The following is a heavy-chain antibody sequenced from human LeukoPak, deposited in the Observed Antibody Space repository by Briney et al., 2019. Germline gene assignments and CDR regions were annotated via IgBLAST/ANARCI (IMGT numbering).Heavy chain of an antibody. Sequence: SETLSLTCAVYGGSFSGYYWSWIRQPPGKGLEWIGEINHSGSTNYNPSLKSRVTISVDTSRNQFSLKLSSVTAADTAVYYCARGCCSSISCYADYWGQGTLVTVSS. D-gene: IGHD2-2*01. V-gene: IGHV4-34*01. CDR2: INHSGST. CDR1: GGSFSGYY. J-gene: IGHJ4*02. CDR3: ARGCCSSISCYADY.